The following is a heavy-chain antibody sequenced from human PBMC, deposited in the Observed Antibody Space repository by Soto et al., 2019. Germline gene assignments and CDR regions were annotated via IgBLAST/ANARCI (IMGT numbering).Heavy chain of an antibody. CDR2: ISSSSSYI. V-gene: IGHV3-21*01. J-gene: IGHJ6*02. Sequence: KPGGSLRLSCAASGFTFSSYSMNWVRQAPGKGLEWVSSISSSSSYIYYADSVKGRFTISRDNAKNSLYLQMNSLRAEDTAVYYCARERSDGGYYYYGMDVWGQGTTVTVSS. CDR1: GFTFSSYS. D-gene: IGHD2-15*01. CDR3: ARERSDGGYYYYGMDV.